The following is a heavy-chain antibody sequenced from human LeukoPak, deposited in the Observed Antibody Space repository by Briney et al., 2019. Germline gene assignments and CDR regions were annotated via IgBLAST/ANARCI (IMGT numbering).Heavy chain of an antibody. CDR2: TYYRSKWYN. J-gene: IGHJ6*02. D-gene: IGHD6-19*01. CDR1: GDSVSSNSAA. Sequence: SQTLSLTCAISGDSVSSNSAAWNWIRQSPSRGLEWLGRTYYRSKWYNDYAVSVKSRITINPDTSKNQFSLQLNSVTPEDTAVYYCARDANLAVAGLWYYYYGMDVWGQGTTVTVYS. V-gene: IGHV6-1*01. CDR3: ARDANLAVAGLWYYYYGMDV.